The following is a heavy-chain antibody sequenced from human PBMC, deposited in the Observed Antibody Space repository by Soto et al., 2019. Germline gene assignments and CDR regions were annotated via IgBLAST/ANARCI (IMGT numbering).Heavy chain of an antibody. J-gene: IGHJ5*02. D-gene: IGHD2-21*01. Sequence: SETLSLTCTVSGASISSYYWTWIRQPPGKGLEWIGYIHYSGSANYNPSLKSRVTISIDTSKNQFSLKLNSVTAADTAVYYCARAYIPRDWFDPCGQGTLVTVSS. CDR1: GASISSYY. CDR3: ARAYIPRDWFDP. V-gene: IGHV4-59*08. CDR2: IHYSGSA.